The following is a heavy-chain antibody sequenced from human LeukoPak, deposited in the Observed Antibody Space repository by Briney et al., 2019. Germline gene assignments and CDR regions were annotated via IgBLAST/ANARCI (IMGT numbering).Heavy chain of an antibody. CDR1: GFTFSDYY. D-gene: IGHD5-12*01. Sequence: GSLRLSRAASGFTFSDYYTTWIRQAPGKGLEWVAYISNTIGTIYYADSVKGRFTISRDDAKNSLYLQMNSLRAEDTAVYYCARDLFSGYDRFDYWGQGTLVTVSS. V-gene: IGHV3-11*04. CDR3: ARDLFSGYDRFDY. J-gene: IGHJ4*02. CDR2: ISNTIGTI.